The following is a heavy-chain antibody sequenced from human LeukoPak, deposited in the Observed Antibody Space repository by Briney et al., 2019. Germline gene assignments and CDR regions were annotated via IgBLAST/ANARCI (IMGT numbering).Heavy chain of an antibody. V-gene: IGHV1-2*02. Sequence: ASVKVSCKASGYTFTGYYMHWVRQAPGQGLEWMGWINPNSGGTNYAQKFQGRVTMTRDTSISTAYMELSRLRSDDTAVYYCARKVGGSGSYYYMDVWGKGTTVTVSS. J-gene: IGHJ6*03. CDR1: GYTFTGYY. CDR3: ARKVGGSGSYYYMDV. D-gene: IGHD3-10*01. CDR2: INPNSGGT.